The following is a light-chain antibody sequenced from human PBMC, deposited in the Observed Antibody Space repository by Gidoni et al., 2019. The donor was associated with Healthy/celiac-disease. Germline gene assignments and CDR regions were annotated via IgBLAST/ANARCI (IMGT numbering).Light chain of an antibody. CDR2: GKN. Sequence: SSELTQDPAVSVALGQTVRITCQGDSLRSYYASWYQQKPGPAPVLVIYGKNNRPPGIPDRFSGSSSGNTASLTITGAQAEDEADYYCNSRDSSGNHPVVFGGGTKLTVL. J-gene: IGLJ2*01. CDR3: NSRDSSGNHPVV. V-gene: IGLV3-19*01. CDR1: SLRSYY.